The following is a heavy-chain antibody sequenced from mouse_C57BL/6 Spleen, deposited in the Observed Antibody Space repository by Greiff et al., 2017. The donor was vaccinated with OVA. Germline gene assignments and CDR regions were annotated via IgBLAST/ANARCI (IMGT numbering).Heavy chain of an antibody. Sequence: VQLQQSVAELVRPGASVTLSCTASGFNIKNTYMHWVKQRPEQGLEWIGRIDPAKGNTKYAPKFQGKATITADTSSNTAYLQLSSLTSEDTAIYYCARGDYYGSSYVLYYAMDYWGQGTSVTVSS. J-gene: IGHJ4*01. CDR1: GFNIKNTY. D-gene: IGHD1-1*01. V-gene: IGHV14-3*01. CDR2: IDPAKGNT. CDR3: ARGDYYGSSYVLYYAMDY.